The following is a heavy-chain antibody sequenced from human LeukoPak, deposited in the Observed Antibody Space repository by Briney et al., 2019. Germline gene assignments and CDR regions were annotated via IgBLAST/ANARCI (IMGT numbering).Heavy chain of an antibody. V-gene: IGHV1-46*01. CDR2: INPSGGST. Sequence: ASVKVSCKAPGYTFTSCYMHWVRQAPGQGLEWMGIINPSGGSTSYAQKFQGRVTMTRDTSTSTVYMELSSLRSEDTAVYYCARESTVTIYYYYYGMDVWGQGTTVTVSS. CDR3: ARESTVTIYYYYYGMDV. D-gene: IGHD4-17*01. CDR1: GYTFTSCY. J-gene: IGHJ6*02.